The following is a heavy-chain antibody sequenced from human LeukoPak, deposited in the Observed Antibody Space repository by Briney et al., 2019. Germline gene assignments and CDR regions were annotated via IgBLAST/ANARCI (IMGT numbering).Heavy chain of an antibody. CDR1: GFPFSSYS. D-gene: IGHD6-13*01. J-gene: IGHJ1*01. V-gene: IGHV3-48*02. CDR2: ISSSSSTI. CDR3: ARDWPTIAAAGTIPEYFQH. Sequence: GGSLRLSCAASGFPFSSYSMNWVRQAPGKGLEWVSYISSSSSTIYYADSVKGRFTISRDNAKNSLYLQMNSLRDEDTAVYYCARDWPTIAAAGTIPEYFQHWGQGTLVTVSS.